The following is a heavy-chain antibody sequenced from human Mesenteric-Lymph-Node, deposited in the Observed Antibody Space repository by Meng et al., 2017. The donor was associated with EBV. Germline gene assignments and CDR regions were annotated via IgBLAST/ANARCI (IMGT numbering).Heavy chain of an antibody. CDR1: GGSFSDYY. CDR2: INHGGGA. D-gene: IGHD3-10*01. J-gene: IGHJ5*02. Sequence: QLQLQESGSGLVNPSXXLSLTCXVYGGSFSDYYWTWIRQPPGKGLEWIGEINHGGGAIYNPSLKSRVTISVDTSKNQFSLKLSSVTAADTAVYYCARLGGYASGTYYPIDTWGQGTLVTVSS. V-gene: IGHV4-34*09. CDR3: ARLGGYASGTYYPIDT.